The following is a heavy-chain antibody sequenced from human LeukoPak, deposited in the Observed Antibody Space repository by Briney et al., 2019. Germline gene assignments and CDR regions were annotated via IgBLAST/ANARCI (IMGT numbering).Heavy chain of an antibody. J-gene: IGHJ4*02. CDR1: EYTFTGYY. D-gene: IGHD5-18*01. CDR2: INPNSGGT. CDR3: ARESYSYGYVDY. Sequence: ASVKVSCKASEYTFTGYYMHWVRQAPGQGLEWMGWINPNSGGTNYAQKFQGRVTMTRDTSISTAYVELSRLRSDDTAVYYCARESYSYGYVDYWGQGTLVTVSS. V-gene: IGHV1-2*02.